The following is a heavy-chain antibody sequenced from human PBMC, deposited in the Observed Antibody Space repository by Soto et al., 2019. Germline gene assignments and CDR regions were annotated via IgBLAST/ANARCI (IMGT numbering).Heavy chain of an antibody. CDR2: IYPGDSDT. Sequence: GEALQISEEGPGWNVTRYWFGRERQMPGKGLEWMGIIYPGDSDTKYSPSFQGQVTISTDKSKNTFYLQMSSLRASDTAVYYCARRQISPPTRGAASARGAMDVWGQGTTVTVSS. CDR3: ARRQISPPTRGAASARGAMDV. D-gene: IGHD6-13*01. J-gene: IGHJ6*02. CDR1: GWNVTRYW. V-gene: IGHV5-51*01.